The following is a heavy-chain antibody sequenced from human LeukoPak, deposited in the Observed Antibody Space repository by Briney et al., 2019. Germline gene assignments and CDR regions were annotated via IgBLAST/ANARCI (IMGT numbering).Heavy chain of an antibody. CDR3: ATAAPGYFQH. J-gene: IGHJ1*01. D-gene: IGHD3-10*01. Sequence: GSLRLSCAASGFTFSDYYMTWIRQPPGKGLEWIGEIYHNGSTNYNPSLKSRVTISVDTSKSQFSLKLSSVTAADTAVYYCATAAPGYFQHWGQGTLVTVSS. CDR2: IYHNGST. CDR1: GFTFSDYY. V-gene: IGHV4-34*01.